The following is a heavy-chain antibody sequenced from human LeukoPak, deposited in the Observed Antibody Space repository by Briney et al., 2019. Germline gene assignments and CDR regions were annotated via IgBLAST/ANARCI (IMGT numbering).Heavy chain of an antibody. J-gene: IGHJ4*02. CDR3: ARGKRLRGTTNFDY. D-gene: IGHD1-1*01. CDR1: GFTFSSYA. CDR2: ISSSSSYI. V-gene: IGHV3-21*01. Sequence: GGSLRLSCAASGFTFSSYAMSWVRQAPGKGLEWVSSISSSSSYIYYADSVKGRFTISRDNAKNSLYLQMNSLRAEDTAVYYCARGKRLRGTTNFDYWGQGTLVTVSS.